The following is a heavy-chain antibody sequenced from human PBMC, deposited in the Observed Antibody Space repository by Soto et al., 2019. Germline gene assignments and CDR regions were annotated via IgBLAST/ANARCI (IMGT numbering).Heavy chain of an antibody. CDR2: INPATGAA. CDR3: AGGGGVGVAGSAAFDM. D-gene: IGHD3-3*01. J-gene: IGHJ3*02. CDR1: GYPVTAYY. V-gene: IGHV1-2*02. Sequence: QLHLVQSGAVVKKPGASVTVSCSASGYPVTAYYMHWVRQAPGRGLEWMGGINPATGAAKYTQTFQGRVTMTRDPSTSTVFMELGGLTSEAPAVFYWAGGGGVGVAGSAAFDMWGQGTLVTVSS.